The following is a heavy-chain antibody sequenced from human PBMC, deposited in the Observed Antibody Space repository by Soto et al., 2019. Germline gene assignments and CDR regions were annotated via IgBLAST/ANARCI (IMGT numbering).Heavy chain of an antibody. CDR2: IIPICGKA. CDR3: AGGYCGGACHQGY. Sequence: QVQLVQTGAEVTKPGSSVKVSCKASGGTFSSYAISWVRQAPGQGLEWMGGIIPICGKANYAQKFQGRVTITADESTSTAYMELSSLIAEDTAVYYCAGGYCGGACHQGYWGRGTVVSVSS. D-gene: IGHD2-21*02. J-gene: IGHJ4*02. V-gene: IGHV1-69*12. CDR1: GGTFSSYA.